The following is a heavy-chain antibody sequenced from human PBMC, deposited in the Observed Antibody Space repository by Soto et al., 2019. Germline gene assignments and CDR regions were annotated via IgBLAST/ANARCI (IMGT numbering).Heavy chain of an antibody. D-gene: IGHD2-8*02. J-gene: IGHJ4*02. V-gene: IGHV3-30*18. CDR3: ANIRNVVYAHNAY. CDR2: ISYDRSNK. CDR1: GFTFGSYG. Sequence: GGSLRLSCAASGFTFGSYGMHWVRQAPGKGLEWVAVISYDRSNKYYADSVRGRFAISRDNSNNMLYLQMNSLRAEDTAVYYCANIRNVVYAHNAYWGQGTLVTVSS.